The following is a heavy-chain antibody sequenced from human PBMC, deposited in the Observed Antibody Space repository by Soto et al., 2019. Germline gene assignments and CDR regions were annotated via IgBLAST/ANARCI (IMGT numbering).Heavy chain of an antibody. CDR1: GYAFTTYW. D-gene: IGHD4-17*01. V-gene: IGHV5-51*01. Sequence: PGESLKISCKVSGYAFTTYWIGWVRQMPGKGLEWMGIIYPGDSDTKYSPPFQGQVTISADKSINTAYLQWSGLKASDTAIFYCARRGASGLDVWGQGTTVTVSS. CDR2: IYPGDSDT. J-gene: IGHJ6*02. CDR3: ARRGASGLDV.